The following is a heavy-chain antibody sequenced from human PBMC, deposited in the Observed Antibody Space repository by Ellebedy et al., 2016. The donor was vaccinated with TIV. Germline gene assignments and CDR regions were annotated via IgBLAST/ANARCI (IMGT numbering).Heavy chain of an antibody. CDR3: VKGAYPVPTVMAV. D-gene: IGHD3-16*01. Sequence: PGGSLRLSCATSGFSVSGMHWVRQAPGKGLEWVAFVRSDTTTKYYSDSVKGRFTISRDNSKNTLDLQMTSLRAEDTAVYYCVKGAYPVPTVMAVWGQGTMVTVSS. CDR2: VRSDTTTK. J-gene: IGHJ6*02. CDR1: GFSVSG. V-gene: IGHV3-30*02.